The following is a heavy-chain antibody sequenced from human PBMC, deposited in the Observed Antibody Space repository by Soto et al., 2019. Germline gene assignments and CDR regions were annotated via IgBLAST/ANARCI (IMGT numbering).Heavy chain of an antibody. CDR3: AKGYLFVGAVIFGMDV. CDR2: ISSHGST. V-gene: IGHV3-23*01. D-gene: IGHD1-26*01. Sequence: EVQLLESGGGLVQPGGSLRLSCAASGFRFSSYAMSWVRQAPGKGLEWVSGISSHGSTSFADFVKGHFTISRDTSKNMVYLQMNSLRAEDTAVYYCAKGYLFVGAVIFGMDVWGQGTTVTVSS. CDR1: GFRFSSYA. J-gene: IGHJ6*02.